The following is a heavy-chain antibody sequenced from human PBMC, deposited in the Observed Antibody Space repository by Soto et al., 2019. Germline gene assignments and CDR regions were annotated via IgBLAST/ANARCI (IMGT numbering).Heavy chain of an antibody. CDR2: ISGSGGST. Sequence: PGGSLRLSCAASGFTFSSYAMSWVRQAPGKGLEWVSAISGSGGSTYYADSVKGRFTISRDNSKNTLYLQMNSLRAEDTAVYYCAKEGGYNWNYVRFSITFDYWGQGTLVTVSS. CDR3: AKEGGYNWNYVRFSITFDY. D-gene: IGHD1-7*01. V-gene: IGHV3-23*01. CDR1: GFTFSSYA. J-gene: IGHJ4*02.